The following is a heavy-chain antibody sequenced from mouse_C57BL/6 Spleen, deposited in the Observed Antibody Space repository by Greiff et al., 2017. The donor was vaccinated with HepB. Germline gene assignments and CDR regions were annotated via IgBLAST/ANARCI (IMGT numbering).Heavy chain of an antibody. CDR2: SRNKANDYTT. CDR3: ARDATLVPYWYFDV. V-gene: IGHV7-1*01. CDR1: GFTFSDFY. J-gene: IGHJ1*03. D-gene: IGHD2-10*02. Sequence: EVMLVESGGGLVQSGRSLRLSCATSGFTFSDFYMEWVRQAPGKGLEWIAASRNKANDYTTEYSASVKGRFIVSRDTSQSILYLQMNALRAEDTAIYYCARDATLVPYWYFDVWGTGTTVTVSS.